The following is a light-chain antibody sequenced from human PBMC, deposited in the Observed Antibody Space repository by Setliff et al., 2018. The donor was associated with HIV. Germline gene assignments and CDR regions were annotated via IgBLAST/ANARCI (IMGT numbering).Light chain of an antibody. CDR3: CSYAGSDSYI. J-gene: IGLJ1*01. V-gene: IGLV2-8*01. Sequence: QSVLTQPASVSGSPGQSITISCTGTISDVGGFNYVSWYQQHPGKAPKLMIYEVSNRPSGVPDRFSGSKSGDTASLSISGLQSEDEADYYCCSYAGSDSYIFGSGTKGTVL. CDR1: ISDVGGFNY. CDR2: EVS.